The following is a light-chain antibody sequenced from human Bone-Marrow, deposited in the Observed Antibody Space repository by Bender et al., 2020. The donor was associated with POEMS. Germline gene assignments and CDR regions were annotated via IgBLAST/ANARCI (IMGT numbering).Light chain of an antibody. V-gene: IGLV2-14*03. CDR1: ISDIGGYNY. J-gene: IGLJ3*02. CDR2: DVS. CDR3: SSYAGSRVFWV. Sequence: QSVLTQPAPVSGSPGQSITISCTGSISDIGGYNYVSWYQQHAGVGPQVIIYDVSNRPSGVSNRFSGSKSGNTASLTIFGLQAEDEAQYYCSSYAGSRVFWVFGGGTRLTVL.